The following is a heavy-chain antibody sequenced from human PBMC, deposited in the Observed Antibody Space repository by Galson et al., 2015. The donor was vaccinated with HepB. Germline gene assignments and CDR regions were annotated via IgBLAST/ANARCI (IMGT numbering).Heavy chain of an antibody. V-gene: IGHV3-23*01. J-gene: IGHJ4*02. CDR3: AKDFCRADNCDPFDY. CDR1: GLTFTNYA. CDR2: IYPDGHIT. D-gene: IGHD2-15*01. Sequence: SLRLSCAASGLTFTNYAMSWVRQAPGKGLEWVSGIYPDGHITYYADSVKGRFTISRDDSKNTVYLQMNSVRVEDTAVYFCAKDFCRADNCDPFDYWGQGTLVTVSP.